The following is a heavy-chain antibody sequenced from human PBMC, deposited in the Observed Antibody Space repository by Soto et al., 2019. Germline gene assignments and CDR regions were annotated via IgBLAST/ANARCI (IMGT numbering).Heavy chain of an antibody. D-gene: IGHD7-27*01. CDR1: GFTFNTYG. Sequence: QVQLVESGGSVVQPGRSLRLSCAASGFTFNTYGMHWVRQAPGKGLEWVAVIWHDGGKKYYADSAKGRFTISWDNSKNTLFLQMNSLRAEDTAVYYCARALGRGNGPFDYWGEGTLVTVSS. J-gene: IGHJ4*02. CDR2: IWHDGGKK. V-gene: IGHV3-33*01. CDR3: ARALGRGNGPFDY.